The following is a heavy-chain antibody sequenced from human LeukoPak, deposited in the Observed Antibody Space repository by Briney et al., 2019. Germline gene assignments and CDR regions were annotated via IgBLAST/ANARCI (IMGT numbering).Heavy chain of an antibody. J-gene: IGHJ4*02. CDR3: ATSEDN. V-gene: IGHV3-23*01. CDR1: GFTYSSYG. CDR2: ISGRGVST. Sequence: PGGSLRLSCAASGFTYSSYGMSWVRQAPGKGLEWVSGISGRGVSTFYANPVKGRFTISRDNSKNTLYLQMNTLRAEDTAVYYCATSEDNWGQGTLVTVSP.